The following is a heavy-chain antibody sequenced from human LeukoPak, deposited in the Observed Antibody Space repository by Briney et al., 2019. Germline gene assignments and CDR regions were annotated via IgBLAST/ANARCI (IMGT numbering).Heavy chain of an antibody. J-gene: IGHJ4*02. CDR1: GFTFSSYG. CDR3: AKDEGVGATYDYFDY. D-gene: IGHD1-26*01. V-gene: IGHV3-30*18. Sequence: PGRSLRLSCAASGFTFSSYGMHWVRQAPGKGLEWVAVISYDGSNKYYADSVKGRFTISRDNSKNTLYLQMNSLRAEDTAVYYCAKDEGVGATYDYFDYWGQGTLVTVSS. CDR2: ISYDGSNK.